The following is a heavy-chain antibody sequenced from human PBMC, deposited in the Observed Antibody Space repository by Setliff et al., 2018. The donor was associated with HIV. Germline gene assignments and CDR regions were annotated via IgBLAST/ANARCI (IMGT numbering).Heavy chain of an antibody. CDR3: ASASGYDLFIGAFDI. CDR2: INQSGGI. V-gene: IGHV4-34*01. D-gene: IGHD5-12*01. CDR1: GGSFSGYY. J-gene: IGHJ3*02. Sequence: PSETLSLTCAVTGGSFSGYYGSWIRQPPGKGLEWIWEINQSGGINYNPSLKSRVTISIDTFKNQFSMKLYSVTAADTAVYYCASASGYDLFIGAFDILGQGTMVTVSS.